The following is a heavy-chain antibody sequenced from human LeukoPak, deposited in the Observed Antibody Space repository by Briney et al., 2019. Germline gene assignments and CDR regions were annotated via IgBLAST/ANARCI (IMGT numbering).Heavy chain of an antibody. CDR1: SGSISSSSFY. CDR3: ARPSSIAADNWFDP. V-gene: IGHV4-39*01. J-gene: IGHJ5*02. CDR2: IYYSGST. D-gene: IGHD6-13*01. Sequence: SETLSLTCTVSSGSISSSSFYLGWIRQPPGKGLEWVGSIYYSGSTYYNPSLKSRVTISVDTSKNQFSLKLSSVTAADTAVYYCARPSSIAADNWFDPWGQGTLFTVSS.